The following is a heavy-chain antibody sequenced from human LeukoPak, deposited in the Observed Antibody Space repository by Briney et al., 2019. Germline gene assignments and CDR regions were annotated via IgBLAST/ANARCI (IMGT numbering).Heavy chain of an antibody. J-gene: IGHJ6*03. D-gene: IGHD1-26*01. CDR2: IIPIFATA. V-gene: IGHV1-69*13. CDR3: ALGNYYYYYMDV. CDR1: GGTFSPDA. Sequence: SVKVSCKASGGTFSPDAIAWVRQAPGQGLDWMGGIIPIFATANYAQKFQGRVTITADESTSTAYMELSNLRSEDTAVYYCALGNYYYYYMDVWGKGTTVTISS.